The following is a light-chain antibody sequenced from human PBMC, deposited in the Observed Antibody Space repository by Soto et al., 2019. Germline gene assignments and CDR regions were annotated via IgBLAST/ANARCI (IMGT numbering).Light chain of an antibody. CDR2: EVS. J-gene: IGLJ1*01. CDR3: SSYAGTNNYV. Sequence: QSALTQPPSASGSPGQSVTISCTGTSSDIGGYNYVSWYQQHPGKAPKLIIYEVSKRPSGVPDRFSGSKSGNTASLTVPGLQGEDEADYYCSSYAGTNNYVFVAGTKLTVL. V-gene: IGLV2-8*01. CDR1: SSDIGGYNY.